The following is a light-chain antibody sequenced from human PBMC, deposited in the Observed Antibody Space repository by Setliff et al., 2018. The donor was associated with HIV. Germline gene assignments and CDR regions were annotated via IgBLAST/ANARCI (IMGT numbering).Light chain of an antibody. CDR2: YDS. J-gene: IGLJ1*01. CDR3: QVWDSSSDHSYV. V-gene: IGLV3-21*04. Sequence: LTQPPSVSVAPGKTARITCGGNNIGRKSVHWYKQKPGQAPVLVIYYDSDRPSGIPERFSGSNSGNTATLTISRVEAGDEADYYCQVWDSSSDHSYVFGTGTKVTVL. CDR1: NIGRKS.